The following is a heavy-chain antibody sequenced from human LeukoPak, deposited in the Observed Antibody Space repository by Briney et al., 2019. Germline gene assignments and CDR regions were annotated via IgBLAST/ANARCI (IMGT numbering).Heavy chain of an antibody. V-gene: IGHV3-48*01. CDR2: ISSSSSTI. D-gene: IGHD2-15*01. Sequence: PGGSLRLSCAASGFTFSSYSMNWVRQAPGKGLEWVSYISSSSSTIYYADSVKGRFTISRDNAKNSLYLQMNSLRAEDTAVYYCAFPYFFVDAFDIWGQGTMVTVAS. CDR1: GFTFSSYS. CDR3: AFPYFFVDAFDI. J-gene: IGHJ3*02.